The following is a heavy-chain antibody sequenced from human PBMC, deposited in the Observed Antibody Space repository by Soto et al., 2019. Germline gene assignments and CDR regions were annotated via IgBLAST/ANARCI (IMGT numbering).Heavy chain of an antibody. CDR2: IIPIFGTA. Sequence: ASVKVSCKASGGTFSSYAISWVRQAPGQGLEWMGGIIPIFGTANYAQKFQGRVTITADKSTSTAYMELSSLRSEDTAVYYCARSRSSGYDWDYYYYGMDVWGQGTTVTVS. D-gene: IGHD5-12*01. V-gene: IGHV1-69*06. J-gene: IGHJ6*02. CDR3: ARSRSSGYDWDYYYYGMDV. CDR1: GGTFSSYA.